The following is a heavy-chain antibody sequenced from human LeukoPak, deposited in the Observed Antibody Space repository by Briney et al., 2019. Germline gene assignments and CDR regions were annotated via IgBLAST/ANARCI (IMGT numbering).Heavy chain of an antibody. D-gene: IGHD2/OR15-2a*01. CDR1: EFTFSSFW. CDR3: VSFYETY. J-gene: IGHJ4*02. V-gene: IGHV3-74*01. Sequence: GGSLRLSCIASEFTFSSFWFHWVRQVPGKGLVWVSRINEDGSITDYADSVKGRFTISRDNAKNTVYLQMNSLRAEGTAVYYCVSFYETYWGRGTLVTVSS. CDR2: INEDGSIT.